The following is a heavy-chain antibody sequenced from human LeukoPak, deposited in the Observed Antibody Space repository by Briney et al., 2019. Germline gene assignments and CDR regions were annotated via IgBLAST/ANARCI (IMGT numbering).Heavy chain of an antibody. CDR1: GFTFSTYS. CDR2: ISSSSSYI. CDR3: ARDGTVTTSYFDY. V-gene: IGHV3-21*01. Sequence: GGSLRLSCAASGFTFSTYSMNWVRQAPGKGLEWVSSISSSSSYIYYADSVKGRFTISRDNAKNSLYLQMNSLRADDTAVYYCARDGTVTTSYFDYWGQGTLVTVSS. J-gene: IGHJ4*02. D-gene: IGHD4-17*01.